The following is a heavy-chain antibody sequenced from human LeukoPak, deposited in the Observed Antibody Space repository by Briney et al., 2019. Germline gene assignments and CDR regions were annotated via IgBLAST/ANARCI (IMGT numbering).Heavy chain of an antibody. CDR3: ARPITMIVVDHAFDI. J-gene: IGHJ3*02. D-gene: IGHD3-22*01. V-gene: IGHV3-7*01. CDR1: GFTFSSYW. CDR2: IKQDGSEK. Sequence: GGSLRLSCAASGFTFSSYWMSWVRQAPEKGLEWVANIKQDGSEKYYVDSVKGRFTISRDNAKNSLYLQMNSLRAEDTAVYYCARPITMIVVDHAFDIWGQGTMVTVSS.